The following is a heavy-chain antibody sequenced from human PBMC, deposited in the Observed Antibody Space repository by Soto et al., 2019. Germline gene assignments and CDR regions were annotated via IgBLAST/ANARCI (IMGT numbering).Heavy chain of an antibody. J-gene: IGHJ4*02. V-gene: IGHV1-46*04. D-gene: IGHD6-19*01. CDR1: GYTFTSYY. Sequence: QVQLVQSGDEVKKPEASVKVSCKASGYTFTSYYIHWVRQAPGQGFEWMGMINTSGGYTNYAQQLQGRVTMTRDTSTSTVYMELSSLRSEDTAVYYCARAYSIGWMPFDYWGQGTLVTVSS. CDR2: INTSGGYT. CDR3: ARAYSIGWMPFDY.